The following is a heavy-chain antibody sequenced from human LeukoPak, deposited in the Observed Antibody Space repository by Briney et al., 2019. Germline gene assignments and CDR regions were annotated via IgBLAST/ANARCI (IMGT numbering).Heavy chain of an antibody. CDR1: GGSFSGYY. CDR3: ARGRAYYYDSSGYYGFDY. CDR2: IYHSGST. J-gene: IGHJ4*02. V-gene: IGHV4-59*01. Sequence: KPSETLSLTCAVYGGSFSGYYWSWIRQPPGKGLEWIGYIYHSGSTNYNPSLKSRVTISVDTSKNQFSLKLSSVTAADTAVYYCARGRAYYYDSSGYYGFDYWGQGTLVTVSS. D-gene: IGHD3-22*01.